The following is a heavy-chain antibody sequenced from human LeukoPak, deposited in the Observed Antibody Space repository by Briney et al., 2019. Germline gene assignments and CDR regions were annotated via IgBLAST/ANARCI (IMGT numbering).Heavy chain of an antibody. J-gene: IGHJ5*01. Sequence: SETLSLTCTVSGGSLNSYYWSWIRQPAGKGLEWIGRIYSSGSTNFNPFLKSRVTMSLDTSKNQLSLKLTSVTAADTAVYSCARQASGYSYGYTDSWGQGTLVTVSS. D-gene: IGHD5-18*01. CDR1: GGSLNSYY. CDR3: ARQASGYSYGYTDS. CDR2: IYSSGST. V-gene: IGHV4-4*07.